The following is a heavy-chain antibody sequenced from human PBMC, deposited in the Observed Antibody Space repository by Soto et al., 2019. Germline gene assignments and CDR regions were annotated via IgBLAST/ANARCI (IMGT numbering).Heavy chain of an antibody. V-gene: IGHV3-13*04. CDR2: IGTAGDT. J-gene: IGHJ5*02. D-gene: IGHD3-10*01. CDR3: ARGVTMVLGVIIDWFDP. CDR1: GFTFSSYD. Sequence: EVQLVESGGGLVQPGGSLRLSCAASGFTFSSYDMHWVRQATGKGLEWVSTIGTAGDTYYPGSVKGRFTISRENAKNSLYLQMNSLGAGDTGVYYCARGVTMVLGVIIDWFDPWGQGTLVTVSS.